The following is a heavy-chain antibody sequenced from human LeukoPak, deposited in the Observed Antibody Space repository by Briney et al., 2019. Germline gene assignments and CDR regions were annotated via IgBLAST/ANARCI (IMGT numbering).Heavy chain of an antibody. Sequence: GGSLRLSCAASGFTFSSYAMSWVRQAPGKGLEWVSAISGSGGSTYYADSVKGRFTISRDNSKNTLYLQMNSLRAEDTAVYYCAKAGTRYCSSTSCPAHYYYYGMDVWGQGTTVTVSS. CDR1: GFTFSSYA. J-gene: IGHJ6*02. CDR2: ISGSGGST. CDR3: AKAGTRYCSSTSCPAHYYYYGMDV. D-gene: IGHD2-2*01. V-gene: IGHV3-23*01.